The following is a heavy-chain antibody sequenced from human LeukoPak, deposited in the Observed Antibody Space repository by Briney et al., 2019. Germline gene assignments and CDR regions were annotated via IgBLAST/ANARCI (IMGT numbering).Heavy chain of an antibody. J-gene: IGHJ3*02. CDR2: IIPILGIV. D-gene: IGHD2-15*01. CDR1: GGTFSSYT. CDR3: ARDPAGGTDAFDI. V-gene: IGHV1-69*04. Sequence: SSVKVPCKASGGTFSSYTISWVRQAPGQGLEWMGRIIPILGIVNYAQKFQGRVTITADKSTSTAYMELSSLRSEDTAVYYCARDPAGGTDAFDIWGQGTMVTVSS.